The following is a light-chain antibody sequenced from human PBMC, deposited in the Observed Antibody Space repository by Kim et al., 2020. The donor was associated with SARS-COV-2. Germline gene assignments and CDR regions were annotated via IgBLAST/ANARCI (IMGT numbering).Light chain of an antibody. J-gene: IGLJ3*02. Sequence: GQSVTISCTGTSGDVGGNNYVSWYQQHPGKAPKFMIYEVSKRPSGVPDRFSGSKSGNTASLTVSGLQAEDEADYYCSSYAGSNNWVFGGGTKVTVL. CDR3: SSYAGSNNWV. CDR2: EVS. V-gene: IGLV2-8*01. CDR1: SGDVGGNNY.